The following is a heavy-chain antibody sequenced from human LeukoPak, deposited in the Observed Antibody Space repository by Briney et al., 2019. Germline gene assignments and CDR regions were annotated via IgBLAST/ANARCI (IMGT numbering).Heavy chain of an antibody. J-gene: IGHJ4*02. D-gene: IGHD3-10*01. CDR2: IYYSGNT. Sequence: SETLSLTCTVSGGSIRSSSYYWGWIRQPPGKGLEWIGSIYYSGNTYYNPSLKSRVTISVDTSKNQFSLKLSSVTAADTAVYYCARGADYYGSGSYLAWGQGTLVTVSS. CDR1: GGSIRSSSYY. V-gene: IGHV4-39*07. CDR3: ARGADYYGSGSYLA.